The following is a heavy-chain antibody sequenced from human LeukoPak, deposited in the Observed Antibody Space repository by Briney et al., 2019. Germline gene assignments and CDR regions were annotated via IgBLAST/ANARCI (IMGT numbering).Heavy chain of an antibody. CDR1: GGTFSSYV. J-gene: IGHJ6*04. Sequence: SLKISCKASGGTFSSYVISWVRQAPGQGLEWMGGIIPIFGTANYAQKFQGRVTITADESTSTAYMELSSLRSEDTAVYYCASRIAAADDYYYGMDVWGKGTTVTVSS. CDR2: IIPIFGTA. V-gene: IGHV1-69*01. CDR3: ASRIAAADDYYYGMDV. D-gene: IGHD6-13*01.